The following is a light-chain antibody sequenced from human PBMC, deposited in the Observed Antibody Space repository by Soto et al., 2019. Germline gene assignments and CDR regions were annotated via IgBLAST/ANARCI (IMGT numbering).Light chain of an antibody. CDR1: QSVSSY. CDR3: QQYGSSPLT. V-gene: IGKV3-20*01. Sequence: EIVLTQSPGTLSLSPGERATLSCRASQSVSSYLAWYQQKPGQAPKLLISGASGRATGVPDRFSGSGSGTDFTLTISRLEPEDFAVYYCQQYGSSPLTFGQGAKVDIK. J-gene: IGKJ1*01. CDR2: GAS.